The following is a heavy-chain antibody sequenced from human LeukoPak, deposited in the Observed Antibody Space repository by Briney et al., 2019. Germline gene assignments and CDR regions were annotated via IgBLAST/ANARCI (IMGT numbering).Heavy chain of an antibody. Sequence: SETLSLTCAVYGGSFSGYYWSWIRQHPGKGLEWIGYIYYSGSTYYNPSLKSRVTISVDTSKNQFSLKLSSVTAADTAVYYCARGFSMPAFDIWGQGTMVTVSS. D-gene: IGHD2/OR15-2a*01. CDR2: IYYSGST. V-gene: IGHV4-31*11. CDR1: GGSFSGYY. J-gene: IGHJ3*02. CDR3: ARGFSMPAFDI.